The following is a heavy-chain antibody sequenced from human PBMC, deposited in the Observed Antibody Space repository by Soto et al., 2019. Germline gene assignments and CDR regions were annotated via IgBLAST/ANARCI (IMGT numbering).Heavy chain of an antibody. Sequence: EVQLVESGGGLVQPGGSLRLSCAASGFTFSDHYMDWVRQAPGKGLEWVGRARNKANSYTTEYAASVKGRFTISRDDSNNSLYLQMNSLNTEDTAAYFCARAGYCSGASCYGAFDIWGQGTMVTVSS. J-gene: IGHJ3*02. CDR2: ARNKANSYTT. V-gene: IGHV3-72*01. CDR1: GFTFSDHY. CDR3: ARAGYCSGASCYGAFDI. D-gene: IGHD2-15*01.